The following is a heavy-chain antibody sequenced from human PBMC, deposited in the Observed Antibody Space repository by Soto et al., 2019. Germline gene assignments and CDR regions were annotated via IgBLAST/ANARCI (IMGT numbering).Heavy chain of an antibody. CDR3: ARDLGGSGSYSPLDYGMDV. Sequence: QVQLVQSGAEVKKPGSSVKVSCKASGGTFSSYAISWVRQAPGQGLEWMGGIIPIFGTANYAQKFQGRVTITADKSTSTADMELSSLRSEDTAVYYCARDLGGSGSYSPLDYGMDVWGQGTTVTVSS. J-gene: IGHJ6*02. CDR1: GGTFSSYA. V-gene: IGHV1-69*06. CDR2: IIPIFGTA. D-gene: IGHD3-10*01.